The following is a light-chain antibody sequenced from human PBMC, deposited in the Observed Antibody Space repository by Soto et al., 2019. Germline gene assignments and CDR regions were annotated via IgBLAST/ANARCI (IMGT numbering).Light chain of an antibody. Sequence: DIQMTQSPSSLSASVGDRVTITCRASQGINHYLDWYQQKPGKVPRVLIYAASTLQSGVPSRFSGSGSGTDFTLTISSLQPEDVATYYCQTYNSAPHTFGQGTKLEIK. CDR2: AAS. J-gene: IGKJ2*01. V-gene: IGKV1-27*01. CDR3: QTYNSAPHT. CDR1: QGINHY.